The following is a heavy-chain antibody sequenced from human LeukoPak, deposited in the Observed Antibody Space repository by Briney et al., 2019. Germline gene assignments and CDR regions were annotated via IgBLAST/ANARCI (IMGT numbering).Heavy chain of an antibody. CDR3: ARQPKSCAPGIFITGRACWFDP. CDR1: DGSISSGYYY. CDR2: IYYSGTT. D-gene: IGHD3-10*01. J-gene: IGHJ5*02. V-gene: IGHV4-39*01. Sequence: SETLSLTCSVSDGSISSGYYYWAWIRQPPGKGPEWIGSIYYSGTTYPNPSLKSRVTISVDTSKNQFSLKLSSVTAADTAVYYCARQPKSCAPGIFITGRACWFDPWGQGTLVTVSP.